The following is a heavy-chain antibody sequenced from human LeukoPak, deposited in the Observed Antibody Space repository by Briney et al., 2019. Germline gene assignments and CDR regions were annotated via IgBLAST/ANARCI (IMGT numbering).Heavy chain of an antibody. CDR3: ARLSESQMAYEYFDL. Sequence: PSETLSLTCTVSVGSISSYYWSWIRQPPGKGLEWIGYIYTSGNTNYNPSLKSRVTISVDTSKNQFSLKLSSVTAADTAVYYCARLSESQMAYEYFDLWGRGTLVTVSS. J-gene: IGHJ2*01. V-gene: IGHV4-4*09. D-gene: IGHD2-21*01. CDR2: IYTSGNT. CDR1: VGSISSYY.